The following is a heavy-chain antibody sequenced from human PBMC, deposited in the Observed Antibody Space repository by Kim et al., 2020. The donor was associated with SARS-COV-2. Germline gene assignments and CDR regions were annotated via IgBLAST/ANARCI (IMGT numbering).Heavy chain of an antibody. V-gene: IGHV3-30*02. Sequence: DSVKSRFTISRDNSKNTLYLQMNSLRAEDTAVYYCAKGGSYYDFNDGMDVWGQGTTVTVSS. J-gene: IGHJ6*02. D-gene: IGHD3-3*01. CDR3: AKGGSYYDFNDGMDV.